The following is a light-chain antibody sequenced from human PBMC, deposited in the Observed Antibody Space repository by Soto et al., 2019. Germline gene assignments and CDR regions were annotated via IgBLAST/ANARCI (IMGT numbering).Light chain of an antibody. V-gene: IGLV2-14*03. J-gene: IGLJ2*01. Sequence: QSALTQPASVSGSPGQSITISCTGTSSDVGGYNYISWYQQHPGKAPKFIIYDVRNWPSGVSNRFSGSRSGNTASLTISGLQAEDEAYYYCSSYTSSNTVIFGGGTKLTVL. CDR2: DVR. CDR3: SSYTSSNTVI. CDR1: SSDVGGYNY.